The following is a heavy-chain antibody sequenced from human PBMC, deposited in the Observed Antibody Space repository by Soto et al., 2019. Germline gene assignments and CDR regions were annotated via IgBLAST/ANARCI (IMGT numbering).Heavy chain of an antibody. D-gene: IGHD3-22*01. V-gene: IGHV3-48*03. CDR3: ARDYYDSSGYYYGFDY. J-gene: IGHJ4*02. Sequence: GGSLRLSCAASGFTFSSYEMNWVRQAPGKGLEWVSYISSSGSTIYYADSVKGRFTISRDNAKNSLYLQMNSLRAEDTAVYYCARDYYDSSGYYYGFDYWGQGTLVTVSS. CDR2: ISSSGSTI. CDR1: GFTFSSYE.